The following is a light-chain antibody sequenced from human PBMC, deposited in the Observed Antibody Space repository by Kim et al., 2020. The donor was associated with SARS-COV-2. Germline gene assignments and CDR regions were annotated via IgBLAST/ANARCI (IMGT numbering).Light chain of an antibody. CDR3: QQSYSTVWT. CDR1: QNVSTY. Sequence: ASVGDRVTITCRASQNVSTYLNWYHQRTGEVPKLLIHAASTLHSGVPSRFSSSGSGTDFTLTIRNLQPEDFATYYCQQSYSTVWTFGQGTKVDIK. V-gene: IGKV1-39*01. J-gene: IGKJ1*01. CDR2: AAS.